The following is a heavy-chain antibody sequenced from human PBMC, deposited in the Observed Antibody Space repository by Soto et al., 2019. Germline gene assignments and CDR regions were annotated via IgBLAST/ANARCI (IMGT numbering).Heavy chain of an antibody. CDR2: ISGSGGST. V-gene: IGHV3-23*01. CDR3: ARVYYDFWSGPTESWFDP. D-gene: IGHD3-3*01. J-gene: IGHJ5*02. Sequence: PGGSLRLSCAASGFPFSSYAMSWVRQAPEKGLEWVSAISGSGGSTYYADSVKGRFTISRDNSKNTLYLQMNSLRAEDTAVYYCARVYYDFWSGPTESWFDPWGQGTLVTVSS. CDR1: GFPFSSYA.